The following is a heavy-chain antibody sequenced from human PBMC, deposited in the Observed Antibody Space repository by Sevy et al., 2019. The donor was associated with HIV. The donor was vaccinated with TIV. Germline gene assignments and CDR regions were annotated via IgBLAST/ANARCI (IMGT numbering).Heavy chain of an antibody. CDR2: MSYDDITK. CDR1: GFNIRNYA. Sequence: GGSLRLSCSASGFNIRNYAMHWVRQAPGKGLEWVAVMSYDDITKSYADSVKGRFTISRDNSKNTLYLQMNNLGAEDTALYYCLGFCSSTNCRFAYWCQGTLVTVSS. V-gene: IGHV3-30*01. CDR3: LGFCSSTNCRFAY. D-gene: IGHD2-2*01. J-gene: IGHJ4*02.